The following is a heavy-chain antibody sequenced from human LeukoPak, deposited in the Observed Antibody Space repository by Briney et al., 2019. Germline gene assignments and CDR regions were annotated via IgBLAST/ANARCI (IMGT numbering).Heavy chain of an antibody. Sequence: GGSLRLSCEASAFTFSDFWISWVRQTPGKGLEWVANIKQAGNEKHYVDSVKGRFTISRDNAKNSLYLQMNSLRVEDTAVYYCTREGREMTGFDYWGQGNLVTVSP. V-gene: IGHV3-7*01. D-gene: IGHD1-14*01. CDR1: AFTFSDFW. CDR3: TREGREMTGFDY. CDR2: IKQAGNEK. J-gene: IGHJ4*02.